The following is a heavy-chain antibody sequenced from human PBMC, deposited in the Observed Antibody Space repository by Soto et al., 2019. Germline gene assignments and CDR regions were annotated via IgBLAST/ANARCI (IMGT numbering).Heavy chain of an antibody. CDR3: AAALRY. CDR1: GGSISNYY. J-gene: IGHJ4*02. V-gene: IGHV4-59*01. Sequence: QVQLQESGPGLVKPSETLSLTCTVSGGSISNYYWCWVRQLPGKGPEWIGYIYDSGSTNSTPSTKTLATTSVDTSKHLFSLRPTAETAADSAVYYCAAALRYWGQGTLVTVSS. D-gene: IGHD2-15*01. CDR2: IYDSGST.